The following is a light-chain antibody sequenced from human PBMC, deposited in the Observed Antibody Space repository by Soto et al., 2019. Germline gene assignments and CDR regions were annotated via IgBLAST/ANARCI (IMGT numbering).Light chain of an antibody. CDR1: SSDVGSYNR. CDR2: EVS. V-gene: IGLV2-18*02. J-gene: IGLJ1*01. Sequence: QSVLTQPPSVSGSPGQSVTISCTGTSSDVGSYNRVSWYQRPPGTAPKLMIYEVSNRPSGVPDRFSGSKSGNTASLTISGLQAEDEADYYCSSYTSSSTYVFGTGTKAPS. CDR3: SSYTSSSTYV.